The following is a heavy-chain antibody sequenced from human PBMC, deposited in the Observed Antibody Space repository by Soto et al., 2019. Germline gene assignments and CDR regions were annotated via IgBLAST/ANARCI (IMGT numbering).Heavy chain of an antibody. CDR3: ARLYGSGSYYNYYFDY. CDR2: ISAYDGNT. Sequence: GASVKVSCKASGYTFTSYGISWVRQAPGQGLECMGWISAYDGNTNYAQKLQGRVTMTTXTXXSXXXMXLRXLRSDDTAVYYCARLYGSGSYYNYYFDYWG. CDR1: GYTFTSYG. J-gene: IGHJ4*01. V-gene: IGHV1-18*01. D-gene: IGHD3-10*01.